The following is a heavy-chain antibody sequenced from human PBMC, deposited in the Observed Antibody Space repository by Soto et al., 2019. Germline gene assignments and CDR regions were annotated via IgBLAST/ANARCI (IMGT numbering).Heavy chain of an antibody. CDR1: GFTFSSSA. CDR2: IRVGGGDT. D-gene: IGHD6-19*01. Sequence: EVRLLESGGGLAQPGGSRRLSCAASGFTFSSSAMNWVRQAPGKRLEWVSSIRVGGGDTFYADSVRGRFTVSRGISRNTLYLQMNSLRAEDTAIYYCAKCSVGTVRTSGWCNWFDPWGQGTLVTVSS. V-gene: IGHV3-23*01. J-gene: IGHJ5*02. CDR3: AKCSVGTVRTSGWCNWFDP.